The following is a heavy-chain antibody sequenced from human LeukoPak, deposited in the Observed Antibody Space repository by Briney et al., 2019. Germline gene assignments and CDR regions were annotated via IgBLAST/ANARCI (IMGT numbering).Heavy chain of an antibody. D-gene: IGHD2-2*01. J-gene: IGHJ4*02. CDR3: AKGYCSSTSCHTFDY. CDR1: GSTFDDYA. CDR2: ISWNSGSI. Sequence: GGSLRLSCAASGSTFDDYAMHWVRQAPGKGLEWVSGISWNSGSIGYADSVKGRFTISRDNAKNSLYLQMNSLRAEDMALYYCAKGYCSSTSCHTFDYWGQGTLVTVSS. V-gene: IGHV3-9*03.